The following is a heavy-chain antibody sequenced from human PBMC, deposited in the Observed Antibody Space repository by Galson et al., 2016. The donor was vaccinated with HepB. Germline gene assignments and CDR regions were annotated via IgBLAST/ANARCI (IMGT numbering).Heavy chain of an antibody. J-gene: IGHJ6*03. V-gene: IGHV4-39*01. CDR2: IYYSGTS. CDR3: ARHAGTSYENYYMDV. Sequence: ISSSYYWAWIRQPPGKGLEWIASIYYSGTSYYKPSLTSRVTISVDTSKSQFSLKVRSVTAADTAVYYCARHAGTSYENYYMDVWGRGTTVAVS. CDR1: ISSSYY. D-gene: IGHD1-7*01.